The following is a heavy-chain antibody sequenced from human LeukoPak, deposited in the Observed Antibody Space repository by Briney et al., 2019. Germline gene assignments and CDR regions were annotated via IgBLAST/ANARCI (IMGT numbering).Heavy chain of an antibody. Sequence: PGRSLRLSCAASGFTFSSYAMHWVRQAPGKGLEWVAVISYDGSNKYYADSVKGRFTISRDNSKNTLYLRMNSLRAEDTAVYYCAREVGGKDHEFFDLWGRGTLVTVSS. V-gene: IGHV3-30-3*01. CDR3: AREVGGKDHEFFDL. CDR2: ISYDGSNK. D-gene: IGHD4-23*01. CDR1: GFTFSSYA. J-gene: IGHJ2*01.